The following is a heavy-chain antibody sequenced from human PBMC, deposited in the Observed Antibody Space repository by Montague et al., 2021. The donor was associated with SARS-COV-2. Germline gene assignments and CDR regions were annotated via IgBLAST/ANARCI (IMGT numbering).Heavy chain of an antibody. CDR3: ARDFRDGYASV. CDR2: FFTSGSI. CDR1: GASINSGTYY. Sequence: TLSLTCSVSGASINSGTYYWSWIRQSAGRGLEWIGRFFTSGSINYNPSLKSRVTISLESSRKVFSLNLTSVTAADTAVYYCARDFRDGYASVWGQGTLVIVSS. J-gene: IGHJ3*01. V-gene: IGHV4-61*02. D-gene: IGHD5-24*01.